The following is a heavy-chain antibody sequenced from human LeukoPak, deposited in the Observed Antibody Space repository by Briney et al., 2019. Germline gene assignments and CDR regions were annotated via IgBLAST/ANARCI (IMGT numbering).Heavy chain of an antibody. J-gene: IGHJ4*02. Sequence: PSQTLSLTCTVSGGSISSGNYYWSWIRQPAGKGLECIGRIYTSGSTNFNPSLKSRVTISVDTSKNQFSLKLSSLTAADTAIYYCARGIESYGDYGYWGQGILVTVSS. V-gene: IGHV4-61*02. CDR3: ARGIESYGDYGY. CDR1: GGSISSGNYY. D-gene: IGHD4-17*01. CDR2: IYTSGST.